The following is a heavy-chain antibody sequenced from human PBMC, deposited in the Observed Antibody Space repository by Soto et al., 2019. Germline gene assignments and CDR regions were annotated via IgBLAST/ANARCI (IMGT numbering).Heavy chain of an antibody. J-gene: IGHJ3*02. CDR2: ISYDGSNK. CDR1: GFTFSSYA. Sequence: GGSLRLSCAASGFTFSSYAMHWVRQAPGKGLEWVAVISYDGSNKYYADSVKGRFTISRDNSKNTLYLQMNSLRAEDTAVYYCARADYDFWSGYAFDIWGQGTMVTVSS. V-gene: IGHV3-30-3*01. CDR3: ARADYDFWSGYAFDI. D-gene: IGHD3-3*01.